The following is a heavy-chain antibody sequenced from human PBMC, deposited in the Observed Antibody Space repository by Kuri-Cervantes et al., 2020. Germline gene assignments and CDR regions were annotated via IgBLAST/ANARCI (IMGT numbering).Heavy chain of an antibody. CDR2: IYYSGST. V-gene: IGHV4-39*01. CDR1: GGSISSSSYY. CDR3: ASHYGDY. J-gene: IGHJ4*02. D-gene: IGHD4-17*01. Sequence: ESLKISCTVSGGSISSSSYYWGWIRQPPGKGLEWIGSIYYSGSTYYNPSLKSRVTISVDTSKNQFSLKLSSVTAADTAVYYCASHYGDYWGQGTLVTVSS.